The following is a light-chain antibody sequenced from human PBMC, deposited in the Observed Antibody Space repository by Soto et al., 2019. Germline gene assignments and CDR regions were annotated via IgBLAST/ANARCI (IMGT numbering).Light chain of an antibody. CDR2: AAS. CDR3: QQLNSYPQIT. Sequence: DIQLTQSPSFLSASVGDRVTITCRASQGISSYLAWYQQKPGKAPKLLIYAASTLQSGVPSRFSGSGSGTELTLTISSLQPEDFATYYCQQLNSYPQITFGGGTKVEIK. CDR1: QGISSY. J-gene: IGKJ4*01. V-gene: IGKV1-9*01.